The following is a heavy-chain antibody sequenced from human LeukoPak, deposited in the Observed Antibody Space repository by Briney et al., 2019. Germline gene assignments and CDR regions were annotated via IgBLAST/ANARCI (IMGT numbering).Heavy chain of an antibody. CDR3: ARVTGWAFDI. V-gene: IGHV4-34*01. CDR2: INHSGST. CDR1: GGSFSGYY. Sequence: TLSLTCAVYGGSFSGYYWSWIRQPPGKGLEWIGEINHSGSTNYNPSLKSRVTISVDTSKNQFSLKLSSVTAADTAVYYCARVTGWAFDIWGQGTMVTVSS. D-gene: IGHD2-21*02. J-gene: IGHJ3*02.